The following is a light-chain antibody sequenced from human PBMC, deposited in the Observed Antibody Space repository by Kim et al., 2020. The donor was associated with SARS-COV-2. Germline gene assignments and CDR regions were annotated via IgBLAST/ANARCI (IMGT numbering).Light chain of an antibody. J-gene: IGLJ3*02. CDR1: SSNIGSNT. V-gene: IGLV1-44*01. CDR3: AAWDDSLTGL. CDR2: NNN. Sequence: PGQRVTISCSGSSSNIGSNTVNWYQQLPGTAPKLLIYNNNQRPSGVPDRFSGSKSGTSASLAISRLQPEDEADYYCAAWDDSLTGLFGGGTKLTVL.